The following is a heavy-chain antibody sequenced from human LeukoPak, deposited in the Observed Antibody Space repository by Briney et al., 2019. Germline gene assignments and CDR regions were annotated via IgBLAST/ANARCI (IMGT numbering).Heavy chain of an antibody. CDR3: ARGTYYYYYMDV. D-gene: IGHD1-1*01. Sequence: SETLSLTCTVSGASISSGGYYWSWIRRPPGKGLEWIGYIYYSGSTYYNPSLKSRVTISVDTSKNQFSLKLSSVTAADTAVYYCARGTYYYYYMDVWGKGTTVTVSS. CDR2: IYYSGST. V-gene: IGHV4-30-4*08. CDR1: GASISSGGYY. J-gene: IGHJ6*03.